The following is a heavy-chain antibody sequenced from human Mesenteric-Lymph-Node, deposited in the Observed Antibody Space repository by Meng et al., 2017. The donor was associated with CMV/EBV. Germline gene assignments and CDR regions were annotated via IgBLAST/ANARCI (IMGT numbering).Heavy chain of an antibody. Sequence: GESLKISRAASGLTFSTSWMAWVRQAPGKGLEWVANIKADGSEIYYVDSVKGRFVISRDNAKNTLFLQMNSLGDEDSALYYCARGHWGMDVWGQGTTVTVSS. CDR2: IKADGSEI. D-gene: IGHD1-1*01. CDR3: ARGHWGMDV. V-gene: IGHV3-7*04. J-gene: IGHJ6*02. CDR1: GLTFSTSW.